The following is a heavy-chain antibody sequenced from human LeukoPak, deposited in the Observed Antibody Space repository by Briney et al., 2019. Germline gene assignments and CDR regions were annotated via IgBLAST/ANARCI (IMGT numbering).Heavy chain of an antibody. CDR3: AKASITYAGVIDY. D-gene: IGHD3-16*02. Sequence: GGSLRLSCAASGFTFSSYGMHWVRQAPGKGLEWVAVISYDGSNKYYTDSVKGRFTISRDNSKNTLYLQMISLRAEDTAVYYCAKASITYAGVIDYWGQGTLVTVSS. CDR2: ISYDGSNK. V-gene: IGHV3-30*18. J-gene: IGHJ4*02. CDR1: GFTFSSYG.